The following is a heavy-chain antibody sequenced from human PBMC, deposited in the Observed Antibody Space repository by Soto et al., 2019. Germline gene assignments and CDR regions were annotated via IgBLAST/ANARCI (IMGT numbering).Heavy chain of an antibody. V-gene: IGHV3-23*01. Sequence: VLPQRDSSTASGGKFGSSGITCIRKAPGKGLEWVSAITGSGGGTYYADSVKGRFAISRDNSKNTLYLQMDSLRAGDTAVYYCAGSTGCIGGIGNWVQGTQVTVSS. D-gene: IGHD1-26*01. J-gene: IGHJ4*02. CDR1: GGKFGSSG. CDR2: ITGSGGGT. CDR3: AGSTGCIGGIGN.